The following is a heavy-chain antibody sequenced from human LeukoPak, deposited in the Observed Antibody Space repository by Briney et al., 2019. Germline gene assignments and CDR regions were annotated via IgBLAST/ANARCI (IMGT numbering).Heavy chain of an antibody. CDR1: GGSFSGYY. Sequence: SETLSLTCAVYGGSFSGYYWSWIRQSPGKGLEWIGEINHSGSTNYNPSLKSRVTISVDTSKNQFSLKLSSVTAADTAVYYCARMRRRGYFDLWGRGTLVTVSS. CDR2: INHSGST. CDR3: ARMRRRGYFDL. J-gene: IGHJ2*01. V-gene: IGHV4-34*01.